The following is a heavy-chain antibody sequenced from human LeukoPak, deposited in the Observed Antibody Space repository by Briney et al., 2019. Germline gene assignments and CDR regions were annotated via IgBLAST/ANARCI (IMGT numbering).Heavy chain of an antibody. CDR1: KFTFSSDW. CDR3: ARGLTGYYGYFEY. V-gene: IGHV3-74*01. Sequence: GGSLRLSCAASKFTFSSDWMHWVRQPPGKGLVWVSRINADGRTTNHADSVKGRFTISRDNAKSTLYLQMSSLRAEDTAVYYCARGLTGYYGYFEYWGQGVLVTVSS. CDR2: INADGRTT. J-gene: IGHJ4*02. D-gene: IGHD3-9*01.